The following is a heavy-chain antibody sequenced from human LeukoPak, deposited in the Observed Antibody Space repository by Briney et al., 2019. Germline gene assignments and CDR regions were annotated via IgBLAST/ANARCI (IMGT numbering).Heavy chain of an antibody. J-gene: IGHJ4*02. V-gene: IGHV3-30-3*01. Sequence: GGSLRLSCAASGFTFSSYAMHWVRQAPGKGLEWVAVISYDGSNKYYADSVKGRFTISRDNSKNTLYLQMNSLRAEDTAVYYCARENRGYCYFDYWDQGTLVTVSS. CDR2: ISYDGSNK. CDR3: ARENRGYCYFDY. D-gene: IGHD3-10*01. CDR1: GFTFSSYA.